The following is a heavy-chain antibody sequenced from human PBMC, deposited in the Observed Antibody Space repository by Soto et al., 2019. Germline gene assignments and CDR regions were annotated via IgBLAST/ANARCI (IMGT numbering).Heavy chain of an antibody. CDR1: GGSFSGYY. D-gene: IGHD6-13*01. CDR3: ARPGDLADTKNWFDP. Sequence: PSETLSLTCAVYGGSFSGYYWSWIRQPPGKGLEWIGEINHSGSTNYNPSLKSRVTISVDTSKNQFSLKLSSVTAADTAVYYCARPGDLADTKNWFDPWGQGTLVTVSS. J-gene: IGHJ5*02. V-gene: IGHV4-34*01. CDR2: INHSGST.